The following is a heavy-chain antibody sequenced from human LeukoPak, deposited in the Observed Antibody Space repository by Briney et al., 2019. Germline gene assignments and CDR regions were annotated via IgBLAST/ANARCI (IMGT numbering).Heavy chain of an antibody. V-gene: IGHV3-21*01. D-gene: IGHD3-22*01. CDR1: VFTFDSYS. Sequence: AGGSLRLSCEASVFTFDSYSMNWVRQAPGKGLEWVSFISTSSSYIHYADSVKGRFTISRDNAKNSLYLQMNSLRAEDTAVYYCARTSDTSGRLYWYFDLWGRGTLVTVSS. J-gene: IGHJ2*01. CDR3: ARTSDTSGRLYWYFDL. CDR2: ISTSSSYI.